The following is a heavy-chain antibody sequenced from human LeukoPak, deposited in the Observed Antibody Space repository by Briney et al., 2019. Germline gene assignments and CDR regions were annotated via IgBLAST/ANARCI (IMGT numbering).Heavy chain of an antibody. J-gene: IGHJ4*02. V-gene: IGHV3-15*01. CDR3: TTDLGGYSYGSDY. Sequence: GGSLRLSCAASGFTFSNAWMSWVRQAPGKGLEWVGRIKSKTDGGTTDYAAPVKGRFTISRDDSKNTLYLQMNSLKTEDTAVHYRTTDLGGYSYGSDYWGQGTLVTVSS. CDR2: IKSKTDGGTT. CDR1: GFTFSNAW. D-gene: IGHD5-18*01.